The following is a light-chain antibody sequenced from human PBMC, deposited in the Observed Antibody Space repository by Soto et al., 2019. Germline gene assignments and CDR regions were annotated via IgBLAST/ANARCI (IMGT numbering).Light chain of an antibody. CDR1: QSVLYSSNNRNY. CDR2: WAS. V-gene: IGKV4-1*01. CDR3: QQYYSAPYT. J-gene: IGKJ2*01. Sequence: DIVMTQSPDSLAVSLGERATINCRSSQSVLYSSNNRNYLAWYQQKLGHPPKLLIYWASTRKSGVPDRFSGSGSGTDFTLTISSLQAEDVAVYYCQQYYSAPYTFGQGTKVEIK.